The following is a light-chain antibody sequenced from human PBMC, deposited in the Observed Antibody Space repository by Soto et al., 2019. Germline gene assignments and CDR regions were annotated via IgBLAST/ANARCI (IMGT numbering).Light chain of an antibody. CDR1: SSDIGGYDY. Sequence: QSALTQPASVSGSPGQSITISCTGTSSDIGGYDYVSWYQQHPGKVPKLLIFEVSSRPSGISNRFSGSKSGNTASLTVSGLQAEDEADYYCSSYTAKRTHLLFGGGTKLTVL. CDR3: SSYTAKRTHLL. J-gene: IGLJ2*01. V-gene: IGLV2-14*01. CDR2: EVS.